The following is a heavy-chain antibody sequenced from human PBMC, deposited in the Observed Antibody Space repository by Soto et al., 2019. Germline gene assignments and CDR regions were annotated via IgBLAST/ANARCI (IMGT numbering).Heavy chain of an antibody. J-gene: IGHJ4*02. V-gene: IGHV3-23*01. CDR3: TKGAWLDY. CDR1: GFSFNTFA. CDR2: ILGRDDTT. Sequence: EVQVLESGGDLVEPGGSLRLSCAASGFSFNTFAMSWVRQAPGKGLEWVSVILGRDDTTYYADSVKGRFTISRDTFKNTLHLQMNSLRVEDTALYFCTKGAWLDYWGQGTLVTVSS. D-gene: IGHD5-12*01.